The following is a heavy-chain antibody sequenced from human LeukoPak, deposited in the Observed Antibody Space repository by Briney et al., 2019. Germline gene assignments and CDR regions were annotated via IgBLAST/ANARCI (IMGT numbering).Heavy chain of an antibody. CDR2: ISAYNGNT. D-gene: IGHD6-19*01. V-gene: IGHV1-18*01. CDR3: ARGQRYSSGWYGHYYYGMDV. J-gene: IGHJ6*02. CDR1: GYTFTSYG. Sequence: ASVKVSCKASGYTFTSYGISWVRQAPGQGLEWMGWISAYNGNTNYAQKLQGRVTMTTDTSTSTAYMELGSLRSDDTAVYYCARGQRYSSGWYGHYYYGMDVWGQGTTVTVSS.